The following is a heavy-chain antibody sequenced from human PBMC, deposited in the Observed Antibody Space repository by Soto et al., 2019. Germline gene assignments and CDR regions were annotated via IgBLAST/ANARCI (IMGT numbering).Heavy chain of an antibody. J-gene: IGHJ6*03. D-gene: IGHD2-2*02. CDR1: GFTFSSYA. CDR3: PMTIRDQPGDYYMDV. CDR2: ISSNGGST. V-gene: IGHV3-64*01. Sequence: GGSLRLSCAASGFTFSSYAMHWVRQAPGKGLQYVSVISSNGGSTYYASSVTGRLTISRDNSKNTLYLQMGGLRAEDMAVYYCPMTIRDQPGDYYMDVWGKGTTVTVSS.